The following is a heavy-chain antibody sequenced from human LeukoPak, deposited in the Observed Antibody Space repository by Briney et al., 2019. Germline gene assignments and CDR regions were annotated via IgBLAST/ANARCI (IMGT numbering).Heavy chain of an antibody. D-gene: IGHD2-15*01. Sequence: ETLSLTCAVYGGSFSGYYWSWVRQAPGKGLEWVSTFSGSGGSTHYADSVKGRFTISRDNSENTLYLQMNSLRAEDTAVYYCAKSGLNRFDYWGQGTLVTVSS. V-gene: IGHV3-23*01. CDR1: GGSFSGYY. CDR2: FSGSGGST. J-gene: IGHJ4*02. CDR3: AKSGLNRFDY.